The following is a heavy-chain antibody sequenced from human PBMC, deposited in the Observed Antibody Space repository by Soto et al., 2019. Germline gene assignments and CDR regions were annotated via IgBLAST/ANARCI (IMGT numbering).Heavy chain of an antibody. CDR1: GDPFATYT. V-gene: IGHV1-3*01. Sequence: SGQACGKASGDPFATYTFNLVRQAPLETPEWMGWINGGTDNIRLSQKFQRRVTLTKDTSATSVYMELTSLKSEDTAVYYCARGRGAAAGSISKFEYWGQGYPVNV. J-gene: IGHJ4*02. CDR2: INGGTDNI. D-gene: IGHD6-13*01. CDR3: ARGRGAAAGSISKFEY.